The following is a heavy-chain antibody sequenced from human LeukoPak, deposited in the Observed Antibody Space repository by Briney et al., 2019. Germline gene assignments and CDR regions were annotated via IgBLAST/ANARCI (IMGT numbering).Heavy chain of an antibody. CDR1: GLTFRNYA. V-gene: IGHV3-33*01. CDR3: ARVNGPNSGYYYTLDL. J-gene: IGHJ5*02. D-gene: IGHD3-22*01. CDR2: IWFDGTEK. Sequence: GGSLRLSCAASGLTFRNYAMHWVRQAPGGRLEWVAVIWFDGTEKYYAASVMGRLTISRDSSENTLYLQMNGLRTEDTAVYYCARVNGPNSGYYYTLDLWGQGTPVTVSS.